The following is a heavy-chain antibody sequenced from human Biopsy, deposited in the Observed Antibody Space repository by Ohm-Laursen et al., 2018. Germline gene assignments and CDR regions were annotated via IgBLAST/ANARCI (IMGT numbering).Heavy chain of an antibody. V-gene: IGHV3-30*18. CDR3: AKDRYNYTPIGGFSMDV. CDR2: IFYDGSNT. CDR1: GFTFNNYG. D-gene: IGHD5-18*01. J-gene: IGHJ6*02. Sequence: SLRLSCAASGFTFNNYGMQWVRQAPGKGLAWVAFIFYDGSNTYYADSVKGQFTISRDNSRDTLYLQMSSLRAEDTAVYYCAKDRYNYTPIGGFSMDVWGQGTTVTVSS.